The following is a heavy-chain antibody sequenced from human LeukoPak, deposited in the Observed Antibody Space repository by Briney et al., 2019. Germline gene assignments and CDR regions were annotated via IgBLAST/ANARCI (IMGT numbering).Heavy chain of an antibody. D-gene: IGHD6-6*01. J-gene: IGHJ6*03. V-gene: IGHV4-61*02. Sequence: SETLSLTCTVSGGSISSSSYYWSWIRQPAGKGLEWIGRIYTSGSTNYNPSLKSRVTISVDTSKNQFSLKLSSVTAADTAVYYCARGIAARHKLSGYYYYYYMDVWGKGTTVTVSS. CDR2: IYTSGST. CDR3: ARGIAARHKLSGYYYYYYMDV. CDR1: GGSISSSSYY.